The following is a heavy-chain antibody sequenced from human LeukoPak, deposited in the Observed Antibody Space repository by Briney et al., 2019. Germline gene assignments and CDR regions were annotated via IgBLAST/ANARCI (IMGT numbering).Heavy chain of an antibody. V-gene: IGHV1-8*03. D-gene: IGHD1-1*01. CDR2: MNPNSGNT. CDR3: ARDRFSYKGNWFDP. CDR1: GYTFTSYD. Sequence: GASVKVSCKASGYTFTSYDINWVRQATGQGLEWMGWMNPNSGNTGYAQKFQGRVTITRNTSISTAYMELSSLRSDDTAVYYCARDRFSYKGNWFDPWGQGTLVTVSS. J-gene: IGHJ5*02.